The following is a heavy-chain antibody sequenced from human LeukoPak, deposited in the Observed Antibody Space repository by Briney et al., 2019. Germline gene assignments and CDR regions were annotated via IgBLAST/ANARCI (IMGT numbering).Heavy chain of an antibody. Sequence: PGGSLRLSCAASGFIFSSYAMSWVRQSPGKGLAWVSAISGSGGGTYYADSVKGRFTISRDNSKNTLYLQMNSLRAEDTAAYYCATRGAYSSSWSLHYWGQGTLVTVSS. CDR2: ISGSGGGT. CDR1: GFIFSSYA. V-gene: IGHV3-23*01. D-gene: IGHD6-13*01. CDR3: ATRGAYSSSWSLHY. J-gene: IGHJ4*02.